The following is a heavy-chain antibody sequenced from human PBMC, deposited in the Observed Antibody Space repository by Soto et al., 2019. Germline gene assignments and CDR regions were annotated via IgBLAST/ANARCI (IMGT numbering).Heavy chain of an antibody. Sequence: LRLSCGASGFTFSSYAMSWVRQAPGKGLEWVSSISDSGGSTYYADSMKGRFTISRDNSKNTLYLQMNSLRAEDTAIYYCAKDLTSTSRTPELWGQGTLVTVSS. V-gene: IGHV3-23*01. CDR2: ISDSGGST. J-gene: IGHJ4*02. CDR3: AKDLTSTSRTPEL. D-gene: IGHD2-2*01. CDR1: GFTFSSYA.